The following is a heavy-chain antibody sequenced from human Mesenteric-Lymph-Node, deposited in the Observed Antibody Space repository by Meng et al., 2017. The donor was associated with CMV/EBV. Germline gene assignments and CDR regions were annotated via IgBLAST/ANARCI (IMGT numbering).Heavy chain of an antibody. Sequence: SETLSLTCTVSGGSISSGGYYWSWIRQHPGKGLEWIGYIYYSGSTYYNPSLKSRVTISVDTSKNQFSLKLSSVTAADTAVYYCARLDTVTTIYYYYYGMDVWGQGTTVTVSS. CDR2: IYYSGST. CDR1: GGSISSGGYY. D-gene: IGHD4-17*01. CDR3: ARLDTVTTIYYYYYGMDV. J-gene: IGHJ6*02. V-gene: IGHV4-31*03.